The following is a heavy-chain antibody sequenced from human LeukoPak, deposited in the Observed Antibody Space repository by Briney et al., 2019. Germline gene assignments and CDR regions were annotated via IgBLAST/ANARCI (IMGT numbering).Heavy chain of an antibody. D-gene: IGHD3-22*01. CDR3: ATGPRAPYYYDSSGYYEYDY. CDR2: FDPEDGET. V-gene: IGHV1-24*01. J-gene: IGHJ4*02. Sequence: SVKVSCKVSGYTLTELSMHWVRQAPGKGLEWMGGFDPEDGETIYAQKFQGRVTMTEDTSTDTAYMELSSLRSEDTAVYYCATGPRAPYYYDSSGYYEYDYWGQGTLVTVSS. CDR1: GYTLTELS.